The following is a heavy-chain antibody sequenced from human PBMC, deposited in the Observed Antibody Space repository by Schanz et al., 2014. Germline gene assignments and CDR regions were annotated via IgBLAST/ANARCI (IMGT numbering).Heavy chain of an antibody. CDR3: VSSGSYSSYAF. Sequence: EVQVVESGGGLVQPGGSLRLSCTASGFNSDDYAMHWVRQAPGKGLEWVSYVSRSTPDIYYADSVKGRFTISRDNAKNSLYLQMNSLRAEDTAVYHCVSSGSYSSYAFWGQGTLVTVSS. V-gene: IGHV3-9*02. J-gene: IGHJ4*02. D-gene: IGHD3-10*01. CDR1: GFNSDDYA. CDR2: VSRSTPDI.